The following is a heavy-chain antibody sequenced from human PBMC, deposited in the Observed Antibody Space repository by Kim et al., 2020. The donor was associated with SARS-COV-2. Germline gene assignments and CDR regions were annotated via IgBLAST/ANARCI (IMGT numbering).Heavy chain of an antibody. CDR1: GFDFDNYP. V-gene: IGHV3-23*01. CDR3: AKEMKVGFSTIEH. Sequence: GGSLRLSCEASGFDFDNYPMSWIRQAPGKGLEWVSAISASGGSTYYTTSVRGRFAISRDNSKDTLFLQMNSLTAEDTAIYYCAKEMKVGFSTIEHWGQG. CDR2: ISASGGST. J-gene: IGHJ1*01. D-gene: IGHD1-1*01.